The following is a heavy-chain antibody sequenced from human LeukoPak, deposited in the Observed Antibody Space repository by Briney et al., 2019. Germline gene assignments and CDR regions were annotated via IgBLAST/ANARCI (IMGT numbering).Heavy chain of an antibody. CDR1: GFTVSSNY. CDR3: ARDRLPDDAFDI. Sequence: GGSLGLSCAASGFTVSSNYMSWVRQAPGKGLEWVSVIYSGGSTYYADSVKGRFTISRDNSKNTLYLQMNSLRAEDTAVYYCARDRLPDDAFDIWGQGTMVTVSS. D-gene: IGHD2-21*02. V-gene: IGHV3-66*01. J-gene: IGHJ3*02. CDR2: IYSGGST.